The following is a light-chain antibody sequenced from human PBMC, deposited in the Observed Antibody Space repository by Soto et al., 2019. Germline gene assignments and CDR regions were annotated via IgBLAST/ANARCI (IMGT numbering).Light chain of an antibody. CDR2: GAS. CDR3: QQYNICPLWT. CDR1: QSVSSN. J-gene: IGKJ1*01. Sequence: EIVMTQSPATLSVSPGERATLSCRASQSVSSNLAWYQQKPGQPPRVLVYGASTRATGNPARFSGSRSGTEFIVTNSSMQSQDFAVYYGQQYNICPLWTPGQGT. V-gene: IGKV3-15*01.